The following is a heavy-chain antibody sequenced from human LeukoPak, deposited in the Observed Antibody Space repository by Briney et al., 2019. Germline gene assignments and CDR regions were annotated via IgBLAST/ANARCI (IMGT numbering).Heavy chain of an antibody. J-gene: IGHJ4*02. CDR1: GGSFSGYY. Sequence: PSETLSLTCAVYGGSFSGYYWSWVRQPPGKGLEWIGEINHSGSTNYNPSLKSRVTISVDTSKNQFSLKLSSVTAADTAVYYCARAGHFLEWLPFDYWGQGTLVTVSS. CDR2: INHSGST. D-gene: IGHD3-3*01. V-gene: IGHV4-34*01. CDR3: ARAGHFLEWLPFDY.